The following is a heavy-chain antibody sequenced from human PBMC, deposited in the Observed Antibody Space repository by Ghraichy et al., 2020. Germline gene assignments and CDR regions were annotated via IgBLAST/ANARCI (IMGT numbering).Heavy chain of an antibody. Sequence: ETLSLTCTVSGGSISSYYWSWIRQPPGKGLEWIGYIYYSGSTNYNPSLKSRVTISVDTSKNQFSLKLSSVTAADTAVYYCARRSGPSYYYYYYMDVWGKGTTVTVSS. CDR3: ARRSGPSYYYYYYMDV. D-gene: IGHD3-3*01. CDR2: IYYSGST. CDR1: GGSISSYY. V-gene: IGHV4-59*01. J-gene: IGHJ6*03.